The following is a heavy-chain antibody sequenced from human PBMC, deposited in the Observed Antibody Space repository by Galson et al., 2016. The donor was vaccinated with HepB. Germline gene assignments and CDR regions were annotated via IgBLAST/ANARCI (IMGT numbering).Heavy chain of an antibody. D-gene: IGHD3-10*01. Sequence: SLRLSCAASGFTVSSDYMNWVRQAPGKGLEWVSRINSDGSSTGFADSVKGRFTISRDNAKNTLYLQMNSLRAEDTAVYYCASSVRGSGSPPGGYWGQGILVTVSS. CDR1: GFTVSSDY. CDR3: ASSVRGSGSPPGGY. J-gene: IGHJ4*02. V-gene: IGHV3-74*01. CDR2: INSDGSST.